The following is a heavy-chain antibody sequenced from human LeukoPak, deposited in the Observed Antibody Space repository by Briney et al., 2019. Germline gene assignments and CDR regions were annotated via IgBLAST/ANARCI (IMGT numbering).Heavy chain of an antibody. D-gene: IGHD2-8*01. J-gene: IGHJ2*01. CDR1: GFTFSSYE. CDR2: ISSSGSTI. CDR3: ASFVLMVYGREEYFDL. Sequence: PGGSLRHSCAASGFTFSSYEMNWVRQAPGKGLEWVSYISSSGSTIYYADSVKGRFTISRDNAKNSLYLQMNSLRAEDTAVYYCASFVLMVYGREEYFDLWGRGTLVTVSS. V-gene: IGHV3-48*03.